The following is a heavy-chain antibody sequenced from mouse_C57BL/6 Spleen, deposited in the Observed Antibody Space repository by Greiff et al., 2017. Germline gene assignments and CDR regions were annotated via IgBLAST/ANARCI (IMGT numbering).Heavy chain of an antibody. D-gene: IGHD1-1*01. CDR1: GYTFTSYW. CDR2: IDPSDSYT. V-gene: IGHV1-69*01. Sequence: QVQLQQPGAELVMPGASVKLSCKASGYTFTSYWMHWVKQRPGQGLEWIGEIDPSDSYTNYNQKFKGKSTLTVDKSSSTAYMQLSSLTSEDSAVYYCERRDYYGSSYAFDYWGQGTTLTVSS. J-gene: IGHJ2*01. CDR3: ERRDYYGSSYAFDY.